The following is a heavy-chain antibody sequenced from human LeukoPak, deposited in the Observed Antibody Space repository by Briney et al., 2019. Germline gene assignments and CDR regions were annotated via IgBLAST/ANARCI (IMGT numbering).Heavy chain of an antibody. CDR3: ASTPQGFDWLFDY. V-gene: IGHV1-69*02. J-gene: IGHJ4*02. D-gene: IGHD3-9*01. CDR2: IIPILGIA. CDR1: GYTFTSYY. Sequence: AASVKVSCKASGYTFTSYYMHWVRQAPGQGLEWMGRIIPILGIANYAQKFQGRVTITADKSTSTAYMELSSLRSEDTAVYYCASTPQGFDWLFDYWGQGTLVTVSS.